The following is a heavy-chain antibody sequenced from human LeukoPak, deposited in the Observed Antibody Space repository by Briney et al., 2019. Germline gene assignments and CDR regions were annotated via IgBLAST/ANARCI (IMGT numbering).Heavy chain of an antibody. Sequence: ASVKVSCKASGYTFTSYGISWVRQAPGQGLEWMGWISAYNGNTNYAQKFQGRVTITADKSTSTAYMELRSLRSDDTAVYYCARATVTTWEPLPFDYWGQGTLVTVSS. CDR2: ISAYNGNT. CDR3: ARATVTTWEPLPFDY. V-gene: IGHV1-18*01. D-gene: IGHD4-17*01. J-gene: IGHJ4*02. CDR1: GYTFTSYG.